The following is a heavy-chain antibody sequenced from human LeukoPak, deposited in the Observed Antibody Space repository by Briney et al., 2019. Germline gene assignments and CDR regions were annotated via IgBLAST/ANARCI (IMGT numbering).Heavy chain of an antibody. CDR2: IYPGDSDT. Sequence: GESLKISCKCSGYSFISYWIGWVRQMPGKGLEWMGIIYPGDSDTRYSPSFQGQVTISADKSISTAYLQWSSLKASDTAMYYCARRVYDILTGYYGSDAFDIWGQGTMVTVSS. CDR3: ARRVYDILTGYYGSDAFDI. CDR1: GYSFISYW. J-gene: IGHJ3*02. V-gene: IGHV5-51*01. D-gene: IGHD3-9*01.